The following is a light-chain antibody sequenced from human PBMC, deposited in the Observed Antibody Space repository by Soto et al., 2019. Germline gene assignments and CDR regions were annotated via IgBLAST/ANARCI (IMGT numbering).Light chain of an antibody. CDR3: SSYKSSSTLFV. J-gene: IGLJ1*01. CDR2: DVS. CDR1: SSDVGGYNY. Sequence: QSALTQPASVSGSPRQSITISCTGTSSDVGGYNYVSWYQQHPGKAPKLMIYDVSARPSGVSNRFSGSKSGNTASLTISGLQAEDEADYYCSSYKSSSTLFVFGTGTKVTVL. V-gene: IGLV2-14*03.